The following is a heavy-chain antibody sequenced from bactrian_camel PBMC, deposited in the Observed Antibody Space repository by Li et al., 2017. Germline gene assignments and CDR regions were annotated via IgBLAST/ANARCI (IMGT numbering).Heavy chain of an antibody. CDR3: AGVERERLCRWTEFSY. V-gene: IGHV3S53*01. Sequence: HVQLVESGGGSVQAGGSLKLTCRGSGNTFSTFCLGWFRRSAEKQRGVVAALGNDGKTYYVDSVKGRFTISQDNANNTLYLQMDSLKPEDTATNYCAGVERERLCRWTEFSYWGQGTQVTVS. D-gene: IGHD4*01. J-gene: IGHJ4*01. CDR2: LGNDGKT. CDR1: GNTFSTFC.